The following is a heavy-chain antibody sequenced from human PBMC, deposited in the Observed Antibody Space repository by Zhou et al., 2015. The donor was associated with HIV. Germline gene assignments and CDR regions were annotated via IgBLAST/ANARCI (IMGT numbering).Heavy chain of an antibody. CDR2: IIPIFGTA. V-gene: IGHV1-69*01. CDR3: ARVRLTNLQGVPDVDY. CDR1: GGTFSSYA. Sequence: QVQLVQSGAEVKKPGSSVKVSCKASGGTFSSYAISWVRQAPGQGLEWMGGIIPIFGTANYAQKFQGRVTITADESTSTAYMELSSLRSEDTAVYYCARVRLTNLQGVPDVDYWGQGTLVTVSS. D-gene: IGHD3-10*01. J-gene: IGHJ4*02.